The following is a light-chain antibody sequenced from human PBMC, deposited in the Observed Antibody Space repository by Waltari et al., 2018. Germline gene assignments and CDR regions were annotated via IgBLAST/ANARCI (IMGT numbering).Light chain of an antibody. V-gene: IGLV1-47*01. J-gene: IGLJ1*01. CDR3: AAWDDSLSAYV. CDR1: TSNIGRSF. CDR2: NNT. Sequence: QSELTQPSSASGTPGQRVIISCSGSTSNIGRSFVFWYRHLPGLTPKLLIYNNTRRPSGVPDRFSGSKSGTSASLAISGLRSEDEADYYCAAWDDSLSAYVFASGTKVSVL.